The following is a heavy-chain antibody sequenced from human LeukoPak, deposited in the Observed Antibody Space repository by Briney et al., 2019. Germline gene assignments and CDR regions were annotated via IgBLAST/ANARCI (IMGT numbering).Heavy chain of an antibody. CDR2: IKEDGSER. J-gene: IGHJ4*02. CDR1: AFIFSGHW. D-gene: IGHD2-2*01. Sequence: PGGSLRLSCEGSAFIFSGHWMNWVRQTPGKGLEWVASIKEDGSERQYVDSVKGRFSISRDISTDTLWLQMDSLRTEDTAVYYCAKGPLRGTAAAIDYWGQGTLVTVSS. V-gene: IGHV3-7*01. CDR3: AKGPLRGTAAAIDY.